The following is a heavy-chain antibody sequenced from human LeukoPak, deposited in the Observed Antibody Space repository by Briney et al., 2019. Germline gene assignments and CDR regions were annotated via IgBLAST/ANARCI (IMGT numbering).Heavy chain of an antibody. CDR1: GYTFTGYY. V-gene: IGHV1-2*02. Sequence: ASVKVSCKASGYTFTGYYMHWVRQAPGQGLEWMGWINPNSGGTNYAQKFQGRVTMTTDTSTSTAYMELRSLRSDDTAVYYCAREVRVSWYNWTPGGNWFDPWGQGTLVTVSS. CDR2: INPNSGGT. J-gene: IGHJ5*02. D-gene: IGHD1-1*01. CDR3: AREVRVSWYNWTPGGNWFDP.